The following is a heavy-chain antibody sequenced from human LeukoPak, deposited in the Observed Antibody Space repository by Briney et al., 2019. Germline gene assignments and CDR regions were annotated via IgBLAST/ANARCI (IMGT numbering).Heavy chain of an antibody. D-gene: IGHD5-24*01. J-gene: IGHJ4*02. CDR2: IRFTGSYI. V-gene: IGHV3-21*01. Sequence: PGGSLRLSCVASGFTFSHYSMNWVRQAPGKGLEWVSSIRFTGSYIYYADSVKGRFTISRDDAKNLLSLQMISLRAEDTAVYYCTRPGSRRDGYNSDYWGQGTLVTVSS. CDR3: TRPGSRRDGYNSDY. CDR1: GFTFSHYS.